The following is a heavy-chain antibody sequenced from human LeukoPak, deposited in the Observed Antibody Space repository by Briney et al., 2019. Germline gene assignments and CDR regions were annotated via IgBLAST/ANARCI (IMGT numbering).Heavy chain of an antibody. V-gene: IGHV4-4*02. CDR3: ASHGAYGDYGTIDY. J-gene: IGHJ4*02. Sequence: SGTLSLTCAVSGGSISSSNWWSWVRQPPGKGLEWIGETYHSGSTNYNPPLKSRVTISVDKSKNQFSLKLSSVTAADTAVYYCASHGAYGDYGTIDYWGQGTLVTVSS. D-gene: IGHD4-17*01. CDR1: GGSISSSNW. CDR2: TYHSGST.